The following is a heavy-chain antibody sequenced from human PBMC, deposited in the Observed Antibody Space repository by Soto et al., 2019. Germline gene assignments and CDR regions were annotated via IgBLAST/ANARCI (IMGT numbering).Heavy chain of an antibody. CDR3: ASGGTPIDS. CDR2: ISAYNGNT. V-gene: IGHV1-18*01. J-gene: IGHJ4*02. CDR1: GYTFTNFG. D-gene: IGHD3-16*01. Sequence: QVQLAQSGAEVKKPGASVKVSCKTSGYTFTNFGLSWVRQAPGQGLEWMGWISAYNGNTNYAQNFQGRVTMTTDTSTSTAYMELRSLRSDDTDVYYCASGGTPIDSWGQGTLVTVSS.